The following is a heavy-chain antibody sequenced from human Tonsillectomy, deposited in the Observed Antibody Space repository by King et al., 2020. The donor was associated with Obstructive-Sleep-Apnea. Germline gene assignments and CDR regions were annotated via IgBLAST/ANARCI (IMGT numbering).Heavy chain of an antibody. D-gene: IGHD5-12*01. V-gene: IGHV1-2*04. CDR1: GYTFTDYY. J-gene: IGHJ6*02. CDR3: ASGLERGDYGLDV. Sequence: QLVQSGAEVKKPGASVKVSCKTSGYTFTDYYIHWVRQARGEGLDWMGWINPNIGVTENAQKFQGWVTMTWDTSITTAYLELSGLRSNDTAIYYWASGLERGDYGLDVWGQGTTVIVSS. CDR2: INPNIGVT.